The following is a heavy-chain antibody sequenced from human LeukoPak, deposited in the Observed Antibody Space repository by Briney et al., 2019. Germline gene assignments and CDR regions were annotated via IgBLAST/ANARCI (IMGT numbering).Heavy chain of an antibody. CDR1: GFTFSTYS. Sequence: GGSLRLSCAASGFTFSTYSMNWVRQAPGKGLEWVSSISGGSTYYADSVKGRFTISRDNSKNTLYLQMNSLRAEDTAVYYCALSSSWYGGFFDYWGQGTLVTVSS. J-gene: IGHJ4*02. CDR3: ALSSSWYGGFFDY. CDR2: ISGGST. V-gene: IGHV3-38-3*01. D-gene: IGHD6-13*01.